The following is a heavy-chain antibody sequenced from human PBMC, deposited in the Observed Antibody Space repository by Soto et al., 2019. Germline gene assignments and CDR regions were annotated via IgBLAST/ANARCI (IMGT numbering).Heavy chain of an antibody. Sequence: QAGGSLRLSCAASGLTFSSYSMNWVRQAPGKGLEWVSYISSSSSTIYYADSVKGRFTISRDNAKNSLYLQMNSLRDEDTAVYYCARDESYYDSSGYYHFDYWGQGTLVTVSS. CDR2: ISSSSSTI. J-gene: IGHJ4*02. D-gene: IGHD3-22*01. V-gene: IGHV3-48*02. CDR1: GLTFSSYS. CDR3: ARDESYYDSSGYYHFDY.